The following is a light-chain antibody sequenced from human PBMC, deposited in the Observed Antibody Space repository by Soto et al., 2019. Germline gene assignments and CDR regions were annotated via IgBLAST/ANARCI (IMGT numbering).Light chain of an antibody. CDR1: SSDVGGYNY. CDR3: SSYAGSSYV. V-gene: IGLV2-8*01. J-gene: IGLJ1*01. Sequence: QYVRTQPPSASGSPGQSVTISCTGTSSDVGGYNYVSWYQQHPGKAPKLMIYEVSKRPSGIPDRFSGSKSGNTASLTVSGLQAEDEADYYCSSYAGSSYVFGTGTKVTV. CDR2: EVS.